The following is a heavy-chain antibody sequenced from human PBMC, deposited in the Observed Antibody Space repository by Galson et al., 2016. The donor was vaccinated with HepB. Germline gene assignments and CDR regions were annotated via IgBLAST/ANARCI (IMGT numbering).Heavy chain of an antibody. CDR2: MTNSGGST. Sequence: SLRLSCAASGFTFGSYAMSWVRQAPGKGLEWVSGMTNSGGSTFYIDSVRGRFTISRDNSKNTLFLQMNSLRAEDTTVYYCAKSPTEYYYYYYGMDVWGKGPTVTVSS. J-gene: IGHJ6*04. CDR1: GFTFGSYA. CDR3: AKSPTEYYYYYYGMDV. V-gene: IGHV3-23*01.